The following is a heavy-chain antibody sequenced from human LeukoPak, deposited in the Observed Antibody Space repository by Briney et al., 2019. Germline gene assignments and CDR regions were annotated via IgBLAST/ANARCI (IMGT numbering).Heavy chain of an antibody. D-gene: IGHD3-22*01. J-gene: IGHJ4*02. CDR2: ISAYNGNT. CDR3: ERGVSYDSSGYPTYYFDY. CDR1: GYTFTSYG. Sequence: GASVKVSCKASGYTFTSYGISWVRQAPGQGLEWMGWISAYNGNTNYAQKLQGRVTMTTDTPTSTAYMELRSLRSDDTAVYYCERGVSYDSSGYPTYYFDYWGQGTLVTVSS. V-gene: IGHV1-18*01.